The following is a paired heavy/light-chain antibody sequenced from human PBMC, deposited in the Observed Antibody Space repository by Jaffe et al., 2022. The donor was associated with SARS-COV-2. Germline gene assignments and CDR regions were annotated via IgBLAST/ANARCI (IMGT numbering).Light chain of an antibody. J-gene: IGLJ3*02. V-gene: IGLV2-14*01. CDR1: RSDVGGYNF. CDR3: SSHTSTNTRV. Sequence: QSALTQPASVSGSPGQSITISCTGTRSDVGGYNFVSWYQQYPGKAPKLMIYEVSNRPSGVPDRFSGSKSGNTASLIISGLQAEDEADYYCSSHTSTNTRVFGGGTKLTVL. CDR2: EVS.
Heavy chain of an antibody. V-gene: IGHV3-23*01. D-gene: IGHD3-22*01. CDR2: ISAAGSGT. CDR1: GFTFSNNA. Sequence: EVQLLESGGGLVQPGGSLRLSCAASGFTFSNNAMSWVRQPPGKGLEWVSAISAAGSGTYYAESVKGRFTISRDNSKNTLYVQMNGLRAEDTAVYYCAKGRGGYFVHSEDAFDTWGQGTLVTVSS. J-gene: IGHJ3*02. CDR3: AKGRGGYFVHSEDAFDT.